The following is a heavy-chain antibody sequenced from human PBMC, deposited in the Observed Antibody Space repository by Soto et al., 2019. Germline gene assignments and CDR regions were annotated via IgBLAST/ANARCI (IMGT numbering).Heavy chain of an antibody. CDR3: AVGSVDIVPTGMKPFDP. V-gene: IGHV1-69*11. D-gene: IGHD5-12*01. Sequence: QVQLVQSGAEVKKPGSSVKVSCKASGGTFSNYAISWVRQAPGQGLEWMGGIIPILGTANYAQKLQGRVTITADESTSTAYMELSRLRSEDTAIYYCAVGSVDIVPTGMKPFDPWGQGTLVTVSS. J-gene: IGHJ5*02. CDR1: GGTFSNYA. CDR2: IIPILGTA.